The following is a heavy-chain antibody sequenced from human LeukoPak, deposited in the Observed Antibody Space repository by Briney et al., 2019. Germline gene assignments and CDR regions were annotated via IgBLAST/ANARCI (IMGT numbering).Heavy chain of an antibody. CDR2: IHISGSI. J-gene: IGHJ6*02. D-gene: IGHD2/OR15-2a*01. V-gene: IGHV4-4*07. CDR3: ARGTFKDGLDV. CDR1: GGSISIFY. Sequence: SETLSLTCTVSGGSISIFYWSWIRQPAGKGLDWIGRIHISGSINHNPSLKSRVTLSVDTSKNQFSLKLTSVAAADTAVYYCARGTFKDGLDVWGQGTTVTVSS.